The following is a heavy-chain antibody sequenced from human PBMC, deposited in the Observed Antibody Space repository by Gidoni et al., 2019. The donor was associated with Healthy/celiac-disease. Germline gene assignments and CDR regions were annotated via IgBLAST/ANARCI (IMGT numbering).Heavy chain of an antibody. CDR3: ARDRPAVITTKTHYYYYGMDV. V-gene: IGHV3-30*03. CDR1: GFTFSTYG. Sequence: QVQLVESGGGVVQPGRSLRLSCAASGFTFSTYGMHWVRKAPGKGLEWVAVISYDRSNTYYADSVKGRFTISRYNSKNTLYLQMNSLRAEDTAVYYCARDRPAVITTKTHYYYYGMDVWGQGTTVTVSS. D-gene: IGHD3-22*01. CDR2: ISYDRSNT. J-gene: IGHJ6*02.